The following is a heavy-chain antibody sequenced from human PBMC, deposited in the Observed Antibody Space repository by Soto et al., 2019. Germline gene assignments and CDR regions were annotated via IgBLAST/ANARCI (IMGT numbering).Heavy chain of an antibody. J-gene: IGHJ3*01. CDR1: GFSLSTSGVG. CDR2: IYWDGDK. V-gene: IGHV2-5*02. Sequence: QITLKESGPTLVQPTQTLTLTCTFSGFSLSTSGVGVGWISQPPGKALEWLALIYWDGDKRYTPSLKSRLFISKDTSKNQVVLTMTTVDPEYTATYDCAHRVVGPVPITRAFDFWGQGTMVTVSS. D-gene: IGHD2-15*01. CDR3: AHRVVGPVPITRAFDF.